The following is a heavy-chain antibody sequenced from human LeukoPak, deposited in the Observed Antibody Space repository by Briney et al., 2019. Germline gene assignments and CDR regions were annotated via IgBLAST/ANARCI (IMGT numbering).Heavy chain of an antibody. V-gene: IGHV1-69*13. D-gene: IGHD6-6*01. Sequence: SVKVSCKASGGTFSSYAISWVRQAPGQGLERMGGIIPIFGTANYAQKFQGRVTITADESTSTAYMELSSLRSEDTAVYYCATTWWGGSSPYYYYYYMDLWGKGTTVTVSS. CDR1: GGTFSSYA. CDR2: IIPIFGTA. J-gene: IGHJ6*03. CDR3: ATTWWGGSSPYYYYYYMDL.